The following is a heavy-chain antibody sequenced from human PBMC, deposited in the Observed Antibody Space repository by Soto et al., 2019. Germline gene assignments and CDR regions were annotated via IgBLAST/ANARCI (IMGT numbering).Heavy chain of an antibody. CDR3: ARSNPDYGDRYYYGMDV. CDR2: IYYSGST. CDR1: GGSISSSSYY. D-gene: IGHD4-17*01. J-gene: IGHJ6*02. Sequence: PSETLSLTCTVSGGSISSSSYYWGWIRQPPGKGLEWIGSIYYSGSTYYNPSLKSRVTISVDTSKNQFSLKLSSVTAADTAVYYCARSNPDYGDRYYYGMDVWGQGTTVTVAS. V-gene: IGHV4-39*01.